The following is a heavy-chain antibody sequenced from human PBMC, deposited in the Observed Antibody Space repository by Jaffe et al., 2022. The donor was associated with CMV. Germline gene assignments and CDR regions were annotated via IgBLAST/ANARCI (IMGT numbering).Heavy chain of an antibody. CDR2: IYYSGST. CDR1: GGSVSSGSYY. D-gene: IGHD3-10*01. CDR3: ASAEIDTKIYGSGIQGYY. J-gene: IGHJ4*02. V-gene: IGHV4-61*01. Sequence: QVQLQESGPGLVKPSETLSLTCTVSGGSVSSGSYYWSWIRQPPGKGLEWIGYIYYSGSTNYNPSLKSRVTISVDTSKNQFSLKLSSVTAADTAVYYCASAEIDTKIYGSGIQGYYWGQGTLVTVSS.